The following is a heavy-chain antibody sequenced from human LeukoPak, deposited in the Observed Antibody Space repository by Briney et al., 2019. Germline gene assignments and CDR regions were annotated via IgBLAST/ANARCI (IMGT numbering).Heavy chain of an antibody. Sequence: SETLSLTCIVSGGSFSSYYWNWIRQPPGKGLEWIGYIDYRGNTNYNSSLKSRVTISVDTSKNQFSLKLSSVTAADTAVYYCARVNPLYYYDSSGSFLFDYWGQGTLVTVSS. CDR3: ARVNPLYYYDSSGSFLFDY. V-gene: IGHV4-59*01. J-gene: IGHJ4*02. D-gene: IGHD3-22*01. CDR2: IDYRGNT. CDR1: GGSFSSYY.